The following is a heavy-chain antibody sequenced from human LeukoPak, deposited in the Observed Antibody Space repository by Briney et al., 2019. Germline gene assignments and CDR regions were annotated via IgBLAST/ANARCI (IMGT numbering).Heavy chain of an antibody. J-gene: IGHJ4*02. CDR3: ARAERWLQLYFDY. D-gene: IGHD5-24*01. V-gene: IGHV3-7*01. Sequence: GGSLRLSCAASGFTFSSYWMSWVRQAPGKRLEWVANIKQDGSEKYYVDSVKGRFTISRDNAKNSLYLQMNSQRAEDTAVYYCARAERWLQLYFDYWGQGTLVTVSS. CDR2: IKQDGSEK. CDR1: GFTFSSYW.